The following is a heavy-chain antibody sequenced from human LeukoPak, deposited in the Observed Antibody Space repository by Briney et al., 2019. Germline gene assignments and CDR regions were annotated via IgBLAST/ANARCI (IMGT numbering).Heavy chain of an antibody. CDR3: AKRADYGANSYDY. V-gene: IGHV3-74*01. J-gene: IGHJ4*02. D-gene: IGHD4-17*01. Sequence: GGSLRLSCEASGFTFSSYWMHWVRQAPGKGLVWVSRINSDGSTTNYADSLKGRFTISRDNAKNTLFLQMNSLRAEDTAVYYCAKRADYGANSYDYWGQGTLGTVSS. CDR2: INSDGSTT. CDR1: GFTFSSYW.